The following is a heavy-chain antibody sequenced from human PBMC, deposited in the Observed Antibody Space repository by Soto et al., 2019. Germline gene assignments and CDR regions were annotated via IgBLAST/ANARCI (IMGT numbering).Heavy chain of an antibody. CDR2: INHSGST. CDR1: GGSFSGYY. D-gene: IGHD3-10*01. Sequence: TLSLTCAVYGGSFSGYYWSWIRQPPGKGLEWIGEINHSGSTNYNPSLKSRVTISVDTSKNQFSLKLSSVTAADTAVYYCARGDIGPDAFDIWGQGTMVTVSS. CDR3: ARGDIGPDAFDI. J-gene: IGHJ3*02. V-gene: IGHV4-34*01.